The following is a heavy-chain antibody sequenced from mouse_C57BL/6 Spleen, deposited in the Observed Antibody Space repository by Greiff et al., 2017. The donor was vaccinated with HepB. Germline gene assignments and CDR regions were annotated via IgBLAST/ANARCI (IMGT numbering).Heavy chain of an antibody. CDR3: ARSGVITTVVATDYYAMDY. D-gene: IGHD1-1*01. Sequence: QVQLQQSGAELVKPGASVKLSCKASGYTFTSYWMHWVKQRPGQGLEWIGMIHPNSGSTNYNEKFKSKATLTVDKSSSTAYMQLSSLTSEDSAVYYCARSGVITTVVATDYYAMDYWGQGTSVTVSS. V-gene: IGHV1-64*01. CDR2: IHPNSGST. J-gene: IGHJ4*01. CDR1: GYTFTSYW.